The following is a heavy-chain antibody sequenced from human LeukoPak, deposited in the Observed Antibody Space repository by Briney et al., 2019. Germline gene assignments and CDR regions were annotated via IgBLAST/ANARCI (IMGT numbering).Heavy chain of an antibody. CDR3: ATLYDSSGYLAFDI. D-gene: IGHD3-22*01. Sequence: GAPVKVSCKVSGYTLTELSMHWVRQAPGKGLEWMGGFDPEDGETIYAQKFQGRVTMTEDTSTDTAYMELSSLRSEDTAVYYCATLYDSSGYLAFDIWGQGTMVTVSS. CDR1: GYTLTELS. J-gene: IGHJ3*02. CDR2: FDPEDGET. V-gene: IGHV1-24*01.